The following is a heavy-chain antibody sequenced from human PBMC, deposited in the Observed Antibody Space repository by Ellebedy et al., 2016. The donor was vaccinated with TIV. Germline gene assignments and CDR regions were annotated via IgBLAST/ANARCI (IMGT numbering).Heavy chain of an antibody. V-gene: IGHV5-51*01. CDR3: SIAVDGTTWFDP. CDR2: IHPADSHT. D-gene: IGHD5-24*01. CDR1: GSSFTSYW. J-gene: IGHJ5*02. Sequence: PGGSLRLSCKGSGSSFTSYWIGWARQMPGKGLEWVGIIHPADSHTKYSPSFQGQVTISADKSISTAYLQLSNLKASDTAIYYCSIAVDGTTWFDPWGQGTLVTVSS.